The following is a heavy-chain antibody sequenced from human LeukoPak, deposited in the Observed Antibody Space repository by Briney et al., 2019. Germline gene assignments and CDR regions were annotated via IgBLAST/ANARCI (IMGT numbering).Heavy chain of an antibody. Sequence: SVKVSSKASRGTFTRYAISWVRQAPGQGLEWMGGIIPIFGTANYAQKFQGRVTITADESKSTAYMELSSLRSEDTAVYYCARSWVPAAIWYGMDVWGQGTTVTVSS. V-gene: IGHV1-69*13. D-gene: IGHD2-2*01. J-gene: IGHJ6*02. CDR1: RGTFTRYA. CDR2: IIPIFGTA. CDR3: ARSWVPAAIWYGMDV.